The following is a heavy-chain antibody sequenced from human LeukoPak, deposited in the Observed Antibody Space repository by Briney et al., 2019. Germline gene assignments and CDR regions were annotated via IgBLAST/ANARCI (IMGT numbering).Heavy chain of an antibody. CDR1: GGTFSSYA. D-gene: IGHD6-13*01. J-gene: IGHJ4*02. V-gene: IGHV1-69*05. CDR2: IIPIFGTA. CDR3: SRGGIAAATADY. Sequence: SVKVSCKASGGTFSSYAISWVRQAPGQGLEWMGGIIPIFGTANYAQKFQGRVTITTDESTSTAYMELSSLRSEDTAVYYCSRGGIAAATADYWGQGTLVTVSS.